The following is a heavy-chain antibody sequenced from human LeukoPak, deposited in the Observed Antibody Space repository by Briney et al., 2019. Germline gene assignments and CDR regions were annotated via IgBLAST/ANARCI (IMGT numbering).Heavy chain of an antibody. CDR3: ARDDYRYNDAFDI. J-gene: IGHJ3*02. V-gene: IGHV4-4*07. CDR1: GGSISSYS. CDR2: FYTSGST. Sequence: SETLSLTCTVSGGSISSYSWSWIRLPAGKGLEWIGRFYTSGSTNYNPSLKSRVTMSVDTSKNQFSQKLTSVSAADTAVYYCARDDYRYNDAFDIWGQGTMVTVSS. D-gene: IGHD4-11*01.